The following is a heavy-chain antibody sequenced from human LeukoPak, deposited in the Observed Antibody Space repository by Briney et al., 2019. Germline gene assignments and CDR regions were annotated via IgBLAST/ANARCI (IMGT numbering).Heavy chain of an antibody. Sequence: GGSLRLSCAVSEFTVSSNYMSWVRQAPGKGLEWVSVIYSGGSTYYADSVKGRFTISRDNSKNTLYLQMNSLRAEDTAVYYCARASGDSYYYDSSGYSDYWGQGTLVTVSS. D-gene: IGHD3-22*01. J-gene: IGHJ4*02. CDR3: ARASGDSYYYDSSGYSDY. V-gene: IGHV3-53*01. CDR1: EFTVSSNY. CDR2: IYSGGST.